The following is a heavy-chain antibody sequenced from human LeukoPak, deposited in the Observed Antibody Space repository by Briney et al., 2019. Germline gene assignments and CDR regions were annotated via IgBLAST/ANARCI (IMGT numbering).Heavy chain of an antibody. D-gene: IGHD4-17*01. CDR2: ISAYNGNT. Sequence: ASVKVSCKASGYTFTNYGISWVRQAPGQGLEWMGWISAYNGNTNYAQKFQGRVTMTTDTSTSTAYMELRSLRSDDTAVSYCARDRDYGDYNTQDLFVYWGQGTPVTVSS. V-gene: IGHV1-18*01. J-gene: IGHJ4*02. CDR1: GYTFTNYG. CDR3: ARDRDYGDYNTQDLFVY.